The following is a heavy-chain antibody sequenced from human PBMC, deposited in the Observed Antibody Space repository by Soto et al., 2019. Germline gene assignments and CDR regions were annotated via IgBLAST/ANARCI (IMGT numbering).Heavy chain of an antibody. CDR3: ARDRYSYGYFDY. Sequence: QVQLVESGGGVVQPGRSLRLSCAASGFTFSSYGMHWVRQAPGKGLEWVAVIWYDGSNKYYADSVKGRFTISRDNSKNTLYLQMTSLRAEDTAVYYCARDRYSYGYFDYWGQGTLVTVSS. V-gene: IGHV3-33*01. D-gene: IGHD5-18*01. CDR2: IWYDGSNK. J-gene: IGHJ4*02. CDR1: GFTFSSYG.